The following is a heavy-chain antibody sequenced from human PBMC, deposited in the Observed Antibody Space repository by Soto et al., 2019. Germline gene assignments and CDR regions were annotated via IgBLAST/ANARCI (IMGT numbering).Heavy chain of an antibody. CDR1: GGSISNYY. CDR2: IYYSGTT. CDR3: ARTESGTFDP. V-gene: IGHV4-59*04. J-gene: IGHJ5*02. D-gene: IGHD1-7*01. Sequence: SETRSLTCTVSGGSISNYYWSWIRHPPGKKLEWIGYIYYSGTTYYNPSLKSRVTMSVDTSKNQFSLKLTSVTAVDTAVYYCARTESGTFDPWGQGTLVTVSS.